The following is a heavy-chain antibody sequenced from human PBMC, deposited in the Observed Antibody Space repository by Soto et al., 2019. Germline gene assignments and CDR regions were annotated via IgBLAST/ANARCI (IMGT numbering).Heavy chain of an antibody. CDR2: IWYDGSNK. V-gene: IGHV3-33*01. Sequence: PGGSLRLSCAASEFTFSSYGMHWVRQAPGKGLEWVAVIWYDGSNKYYADSVKGRFTISRDNSKNTLYLQMNSLRAEDTAVYYCARWLQLMENYYFDYWGQGTLVTVSS. J-gene: IGHJ4*02. CDR1: EFTFSSYG. D-gene: IGHD5-12*01. CDR3: ARWLQLMENYYFDY.